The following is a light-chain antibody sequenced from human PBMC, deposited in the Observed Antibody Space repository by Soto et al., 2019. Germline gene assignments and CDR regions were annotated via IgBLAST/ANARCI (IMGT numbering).Light chain of an antibody. J-gene: IGKJ2*01. CDR1: QSLLHSNGYNY. CDR2: LGS. Sequence: DIVMTQSPLSLPVTPGEPASISCRSSQSLLHSNGYNYLDWYLQKPGQSPQLLIYLGSNRASGVTDKFSGSGSGTDFTLKISRVEAEDVGVYYCMQALQTPYTFGQGTKLEI. CDR3: MQALQTPYT. V-gene: IGKV2-28*01.